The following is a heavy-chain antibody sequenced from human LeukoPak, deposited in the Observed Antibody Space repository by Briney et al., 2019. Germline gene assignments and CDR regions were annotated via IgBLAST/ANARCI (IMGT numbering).Heavy chain of an antibody. J-gene: IGHJ4*02. CDR3: ASSTGDPFRNY. V-gene: IGHV1-69*02. CDR1: GYTFTGYY. Sequence: SVKVSCKASGYTFTGYYMHWVRHAPGQGLEWMGRIIPILGIANYAQKFQGRVTITADKSTSTAYMELSSLRSEDTAVYYCASSTGDPFRNYWGQGTLVTVSS. CDR2: IIPILGIA. D-gene: IGHD7-27*01.